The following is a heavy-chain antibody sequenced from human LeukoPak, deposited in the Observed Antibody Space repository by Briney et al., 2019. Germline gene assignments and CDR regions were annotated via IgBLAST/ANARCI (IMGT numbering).Heavy chain of an antibody. D-gene: IGHD1-26*01. Sequence: SGGSLRLSCAASGFTFSSYGMHWVRQAPGKGLEWVSVISGSGYYSYYADSVKGRFTVSRDNSKTTLYLQMNSLRADDTAVYYCAKGGPTGSNYFDFWGQGTLVTVSS. V-gene: IGHV3-23*01. J-gene: IGHJ4*02. CDR1: GFTFSSYG. CDR3: AKGGPTGSNYFDF. CDR2: ISGSGYYS.